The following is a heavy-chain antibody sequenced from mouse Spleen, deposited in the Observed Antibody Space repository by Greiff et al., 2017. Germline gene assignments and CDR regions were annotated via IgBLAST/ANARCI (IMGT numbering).Heavy chain of an antibody. Sequence: EVMLVESGEGLVKPGGSLKLSCAASGFTFSSYAMSWVRQTPEKRLEWVAYISSGGDYIYYADTVKGRFTISRDNARNTLYLQMSSLKSEDTAMYYCTREGLLRYAMDYWGQGTSVTVSS. J-gene: IGHJ4*01. V-gene: IGHV5-9-1*02. D-gene: IGHD2-3*01. CDR1: GFTFSSYA. CDR3: TREGLLRYAMDY. CDR2: ISSGGDYI.